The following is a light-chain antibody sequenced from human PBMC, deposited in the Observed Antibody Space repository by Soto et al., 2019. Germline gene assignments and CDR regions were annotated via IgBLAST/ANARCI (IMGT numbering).Light chain of an antibody. Sequence: QTVVTQEPSFSVSPGGTVTLTCGLSSDSDSTSYDPSWYQQTPGQAPRTLIYSTNTRSSGVPDRFSGSILGNKAALTITGAQADDESDYYCVLYMGSGIYWVSGGGTKLTVL. CDR1: SDSDSTSYD. CDR3: VLYMGSGIYWV. J-gene: IGLJ3*02. V-gene: IGLV8-61*01. CDR2: STN.